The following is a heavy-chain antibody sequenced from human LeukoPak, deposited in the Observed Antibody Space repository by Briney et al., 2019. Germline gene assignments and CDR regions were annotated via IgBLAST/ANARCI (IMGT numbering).Heavy chain of an antibody. CDR1: GFTFSSYA. D-gene: IGHD3-10*01. J-gene: IGHJ5*02. V-gene: IGHV3-23*01. Sequence: GGSLRLSCAASGFTFSSYAMSWVRPAPGKGLEWVSAISGSGGSTYYADSVKGRFTISRDNSKNTLYLQMNSLRAEDTAVYYCAKDFHGSGSYFNWFDPWGEGTLVTVSS. CDR2: ISGSGGST. CDR3: AKDFHGSGSYFNWFDP.